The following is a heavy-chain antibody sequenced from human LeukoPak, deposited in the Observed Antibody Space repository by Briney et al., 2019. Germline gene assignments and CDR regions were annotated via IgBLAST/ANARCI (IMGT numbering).Heavy chain of an antibody. CDR2: IHYSGTI. Sequence: PSETLSLTCTVSGGSITNDYWNWIRQSSGKQLEWIGSIHYSGTINYSPSLKSRITKSLDTSKNQFSLKLSSVTAADTAMYYCATSYDHGWLIGSWGQGTLVTVSS. CDR1: GGSITNDY. CDR3: ATSYDHGWLIGS. J-gene: IGHJ4*02. D-gene: IGHD3-16*01. V-gene: IGHV4-59*01.